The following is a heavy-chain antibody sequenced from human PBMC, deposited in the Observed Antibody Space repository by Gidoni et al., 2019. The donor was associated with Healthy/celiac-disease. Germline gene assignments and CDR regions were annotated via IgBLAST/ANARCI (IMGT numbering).Heavy chain of an antibody. V-gene: IGHV3-30*18. CDR2: ISYDGSNK. CDR1: GFTFSSYC. CDR3: AKGFIYYDSSGYYRKYYYYGMDV. Sequence: QVQLVESGGGVVQPGRSLRLSCAASGFTFSSYCLHWVRQAPGKGLEWVAVISYDGSNKYYADSVKGRFTISRDNSKNTLYLQMNSLRAEDTAVYYCAKGFIYYDSSGYYRKYYYYGMDVWGQGTTVTVSS. J-gene: IGHJ6*02. D-gene: IGHD3-22*01.